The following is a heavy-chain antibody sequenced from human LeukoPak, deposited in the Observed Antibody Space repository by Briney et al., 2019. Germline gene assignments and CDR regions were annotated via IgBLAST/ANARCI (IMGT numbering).Heavy chain of an antibody. Sequence: ASVKVSCKASGYTLTGHHMHWVRQAPGQGLEWLGWINPNSGGTNYAQKFQGRVTMTRDTSISTVHMELSRLRSDDTAVYYCARHTITSLDYWGQGILVTVSS. J-gene: IGHJ4*02. V-gene: IGHV1-2*02. CDR2: INPNSGGT. CDR1: GYTLTGHH. CDR3: ARHTITSLDY. D-gene: IGHD2-2*01.